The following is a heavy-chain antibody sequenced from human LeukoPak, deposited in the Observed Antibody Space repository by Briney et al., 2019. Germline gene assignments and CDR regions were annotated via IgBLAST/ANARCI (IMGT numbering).Heavy chain of an antibody. CDR3: AKHRYYDILTGYYYFDY. V-gene: IGHV3-33*06. D-gene: IGHD3-9*01. CDR2: IWYDGGNK. Sequence: GGSLRLSCAASGFTFSSYGMHWVRQAPGKGLEWVAVIWYDGGNKYYADSVKGRFTISRDNSKNTLYLQMNSLRAEDTAVYYCAKHRYYDILTGYYYFDYWGQGTLVTVSS. CDR1: GFTFSSYG. J-gene: IGHJ4*02.